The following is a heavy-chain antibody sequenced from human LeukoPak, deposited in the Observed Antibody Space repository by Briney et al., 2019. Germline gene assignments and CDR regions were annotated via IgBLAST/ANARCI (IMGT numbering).Heavy chain of an antibody. J-gene: IGHJ4*02. V-gene: IGHV1-18*01. D-gene: IGHD6-19*01. CDR2: ISAYNGNT. CDR1: GYTFTSYG. Sequence: ASAKVSCKASGYTFTSYGISWVRQAPGQGLEWMGWISAYNGNTNYAQKLQGRVTMTTDTSTSTAYMELRSLRSDDTAVYYCARDKAVAAPSYFDYWGQGTLVTVSS. CDR3: ARDKAVAAPSYFDY.